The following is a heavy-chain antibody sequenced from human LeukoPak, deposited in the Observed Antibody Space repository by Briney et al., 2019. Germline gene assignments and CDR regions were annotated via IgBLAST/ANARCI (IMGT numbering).Heavy chain of an antibody. CDR3: ARGEYNSSEIDH. CDR1: GLTFSSYW. D-gene: IGHD6-13*01. V-gene: IGHV3-7*01. CDR2: IKQDGSEK. Sequence: PGGSLRLSCAASGLTFSSYWMSWVRQAPGKGLEWVANIKQDGSEKYYVDSVKGRFTISRDNAKNSLYLQMNSLRAEDTAVYYCARGEYNSSEIDHWGQGTLVTVSS. J-gene: IGHJ4*02.